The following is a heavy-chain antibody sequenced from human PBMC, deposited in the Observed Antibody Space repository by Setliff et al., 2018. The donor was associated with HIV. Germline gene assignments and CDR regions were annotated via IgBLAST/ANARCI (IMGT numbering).Heavy chain of an antibody. CDR3: AKEGGLYFGMLIHDAIDL. V-gene: IGHV4-59*01. Sequence: SETLSLTCIVSGAPISSGTWSWIRQPPGKGLEWIGSIYYSGSTYYNPSLKSRVTISVDTSKNQFSPKLTSVTAADTAVYYCAKEGGLYFGMLIHDAIDLWGQGTMVTVSS. CDR1: GAPISSGT. J-gene: IGHJ3*01. D-gene: IGHD3-3*01. CDR2: IYYSGST.